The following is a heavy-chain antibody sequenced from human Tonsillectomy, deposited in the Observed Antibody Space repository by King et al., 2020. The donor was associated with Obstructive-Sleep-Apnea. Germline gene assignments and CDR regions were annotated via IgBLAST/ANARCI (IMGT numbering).Heavy chain of an antibody. CDR2: LSGSGGNI. Sequence: VQLVESGGGLVHPGGCLRLCCAASGFTFSIYAMRLVRRAPGKGLVWVSALSGSGGNIYYADSVKGRFTRSRDNSKNTLYLQMNSLRAEDTAVYYCAKGPDYGDYYFDYWGQGTLVTVSS. J-gene: IGHJ4*02. D-gene: IGHD4-17*01. CDR3: AKGPDYGDYYFDY. CDR1: GFTFSIYA. V-gene: IGHV3-23*04.